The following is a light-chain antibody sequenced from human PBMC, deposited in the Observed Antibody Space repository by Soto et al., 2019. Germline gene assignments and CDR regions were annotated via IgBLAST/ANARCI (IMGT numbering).Light chain of an antibody. Sequence: QSALTQPASVSGSPGQSITISCTGTSSDVGGYHYVSWYQQHPGKAPKLMIYDVSNRPSGVSNRFSGSKSGNTASLTISGLQAEEEADYYCSSYTSSSTLVVFGGGTKLTVL. V-gene: IGLV2-14*01. CDR2: DVS. J-gene: IGLJ2*01. CDR1: SSDVGGYHY. CDR3: SSYTSSSTLVV.